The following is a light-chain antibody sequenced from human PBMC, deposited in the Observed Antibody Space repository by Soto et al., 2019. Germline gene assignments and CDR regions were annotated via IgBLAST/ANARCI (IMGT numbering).Light chain of an antibody. CDR2: EVN. Sequence: QSALTQPPSASGSPGQSVTISCTGTSSDVGGYNYVSWYQHHPGNAPKLVIYEVNKRTSGVPDRFSGSKSGNTASLTVSGLQAEDEAYYYCSSYAGSNTPYVFGTGTKVTVL. J-gene: IGLJ1*01. CDR3: SSYAGSNTPYV. V-gene: IGLV2-8*01. CDR1: SSDVGGYNY.